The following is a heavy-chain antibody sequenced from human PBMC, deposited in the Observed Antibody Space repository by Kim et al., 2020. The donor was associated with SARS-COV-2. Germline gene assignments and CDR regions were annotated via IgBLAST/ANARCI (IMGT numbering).Heavy chain of an antibody. D-gene: IGHD6-13*01. CDR3: ASFLAAAGIGWFDP. Sequence: NPSLKSRVTISVDTSKNQFSLKLSSVTAADTAVYYCASFLAAAGIGWFDPWGQGTLVTVSS. J-gene: IGHJ5*02. V-gene: IGHV4-4*09.